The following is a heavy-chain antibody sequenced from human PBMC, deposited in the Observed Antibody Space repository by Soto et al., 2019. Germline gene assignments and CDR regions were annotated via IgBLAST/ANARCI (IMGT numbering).Heavy chain of an antibody. CDR2: IYWDDDK. CDR3: AHSEFSSMTTCLFDF. D-gene: IGHD4-17*01. CDR1: GFSLSTSGVG. V-gene: IGHV2-5*02. J-gene: IGHJ4*02. Sequence: QITLKESGPTLVKPTQTLTLTCTFSGFSLSTSGVGVGWIRQPPRKALEWLALIYWDDDKRYSPSLKNRLTITKNTSKNQVVLTMTNLDPVDTATYYCAHSEFSSMTTCLFDFWGQGTLVTVSS.